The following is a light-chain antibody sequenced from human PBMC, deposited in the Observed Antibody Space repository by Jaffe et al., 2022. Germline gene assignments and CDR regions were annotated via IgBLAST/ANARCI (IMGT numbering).Light chain of an antibody. CDR2: GNS. V-gene: IGLV1-40*01. Sequence: QSVLTQPPSVSAAPGQRVTISCTGSSSNSGAGYDVHWYQQLPGTAPKLVIYGNSNRPSGVPDRFSGSKSGTSASLAITGLQAEDEADYYCQSYDSSLSGWVFGGGTKLTVL. CDR3: QSYDSSLSGWV. CDR1: SSNSGAGYD. J-gene: IGLJ3*02.